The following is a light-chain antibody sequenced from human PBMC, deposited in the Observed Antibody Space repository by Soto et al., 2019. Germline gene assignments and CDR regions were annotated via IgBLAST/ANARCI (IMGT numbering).Light chain of an antibody. Sequence: EIVLTQSPGTLSLSPGQRATLSCRASQSISSSYLAWYQQRPGQAPRLLIYGASSRATGIPDRFSGSGSGTDFTLTIRRLEPEDFAVYYCQQYGSSFWTFGQGNKVDIK. CDR3: QQYGSSFWT. CDR2: GAS. J-gene: IGKJ1*01. CDR1: QSISSSY. V-gene: IGKV3-20*01.